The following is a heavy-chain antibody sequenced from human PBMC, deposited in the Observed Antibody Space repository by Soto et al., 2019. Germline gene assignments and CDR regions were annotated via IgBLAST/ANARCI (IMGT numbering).Heavy chain of an antibody. CDR1: GYTFTCYY. V-gene: IGHV1-2*04. D-gene: IGHD4-4*01. CDR3: ARDLPWTTVTPGYYYYGMDV. J-gene: IGHJ6*02. CDR2: INPNSGGT. Sequence: ASVKVSCKASGYTFTCYYMHWVRQAPGQGLEWMGWINPNSGGTNYAQKFQGWVTMTRDTSISTAYMELSRLRSDDTAVYYCARDLPWTTVTPGYYYYGMDVWGQGTTVTVSS.